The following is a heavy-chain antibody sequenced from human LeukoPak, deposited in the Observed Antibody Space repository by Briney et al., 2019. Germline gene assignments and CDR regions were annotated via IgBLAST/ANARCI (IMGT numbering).Heavy chain of an antibody. CDR1: GFTFSSHE. V-gene: IGHV3-48*03. CDR2: ISSGGSTI. CDR3: ARDVWFDP. J-gene: IGHJ5*02. Sequence: GGSLRRSCAASGFTFSSHEMNWVRQPPGKGLEWVSYISSGGSTIYYADSVKGRFTVSRDNAKNSLYLQMNSLRAEDTALYYCARDVWFDPWGQGTLVTVSS.